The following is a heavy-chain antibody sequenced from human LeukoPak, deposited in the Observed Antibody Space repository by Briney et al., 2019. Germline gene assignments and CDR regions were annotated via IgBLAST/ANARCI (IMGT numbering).Heavy chain of an antibody. D-gene: IGHD5-12*01. CDR2: INHSGST. CDR3: ACHAVRYSAYDREEDAFDI. J-gene: IGHJ3*02. V-gene: IGHV4-34*01. CDR1: GGSFTGYY. Sequence: PETLSLTCALYGGSFTGYYWRWIRQPPGKGLEWIGEINHSGSTKYNPSLKSRVTISVDTSTKQFFLRLTSVTAADTAVYYCACHAVRYSAYDREEDAFDIWGQGTMVTVSS.